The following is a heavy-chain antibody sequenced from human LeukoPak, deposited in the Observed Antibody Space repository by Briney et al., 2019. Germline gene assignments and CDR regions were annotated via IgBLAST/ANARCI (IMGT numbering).Heavy chain of an antibody. J-gene: IGHJ4*02. CDR2: IYYSGST. Sequence: SETLSLTCTVSGGSISSSSYYWGWIRQPPGKGLEWIGSIYYSGSTYYNPSLKSRVTISVDTPKNQFSLKLSSVTAADTAVYYCARRVPYGDLYFDYWGQGTLVTVSS. CDR3: ARRVPYGDLYFDY. CDR1: GGSISSSSYY. V-gene: IGHV4-39*01. D-gene: IGHD4-17*01.